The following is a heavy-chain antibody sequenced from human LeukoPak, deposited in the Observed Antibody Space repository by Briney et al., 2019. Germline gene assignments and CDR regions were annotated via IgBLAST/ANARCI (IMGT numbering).Heavy chain of an antibody. D-gene: IGHD6-13*01. CDR3: ARGEYSSSWYPY. CDR2: INHSGST. Sequence: SETLSLTCAVYGGSFSGYYWSWIRQPPGKGLEWIGEINHSGSTNYNPSLKSRVTISVDTSKHQFSLKLSSVTAADTAVYYCARGEYSSSWYPYWGQGTLVTVSS. CDR1: GGSFSGYY. V-gene: IGHV4-34*01. J-gene: IGHJ4*02.